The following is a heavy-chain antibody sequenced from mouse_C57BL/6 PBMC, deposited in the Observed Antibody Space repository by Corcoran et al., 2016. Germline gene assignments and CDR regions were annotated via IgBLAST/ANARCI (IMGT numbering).Heavy chain of an antibody. V-gene: IGHV1-26*01. CDR1: GYTFTDYY. Sequence: EVQLQQSGPELVKPGASVKISCKASGYTFTDYYMNWVKQSHGKSLEWIGDINPNNGGTSYNQKFKGKATLTVDKSSSTAYMELRSLTSEDSAVYYCARGIYYYGSSYRWYFDVWGTGTTVTVSS. D-gene: IGHD1-1*01. CDR2: INPNNGGT. CDR3: ARGIYYYGSSYRWYFDV. J-gene: IGHJ1*03.